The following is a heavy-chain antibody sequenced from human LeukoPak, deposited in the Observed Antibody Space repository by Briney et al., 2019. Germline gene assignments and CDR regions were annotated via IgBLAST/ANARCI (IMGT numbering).Heavy chain of an antibody. D-gene: IGHD3-10*01. Sequence: PGSPLTLPCAASGFTFRSYGMLWLGQAPGRGVEWVAVIWYDGCNKHYEDSVKGRFNLSRDNSKNTLYLQMNSLRAEETAVYYCARDLIEGSGSDVKDNWGQGAPFSVSS. CDR3: ARDLIEGSGSDVKDN. V-gene: IGHV3-33*01. J-gene: IGHJ4*02. CDR1: GFTFRSYG. CDR2: IWYDGCNK.